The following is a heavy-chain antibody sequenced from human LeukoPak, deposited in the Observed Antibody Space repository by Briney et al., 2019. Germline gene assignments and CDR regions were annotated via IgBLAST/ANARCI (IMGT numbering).Heavy chain of an antibody. CDR2: INHSGST. V-gene: IGHV4-34*01. J-gene: IGHJ4*02. D-gene: IGHD6-19*01. Sequence: SETLSLTCAVYGGSFSGYYWSWIRQPPGKGLEWIGKINHSGSTNYNPSLKSRVTISVDTSKNQFSLKLSSVTAADTAVYYCARVLSSGWYYRHFDYWGQGTLVTVSS. CDR1: GGSFSGYY. CDR3: ARVLSSGWYYRHFDY.